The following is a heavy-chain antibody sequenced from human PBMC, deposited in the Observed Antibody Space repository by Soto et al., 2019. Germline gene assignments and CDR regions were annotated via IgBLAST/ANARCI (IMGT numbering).Heavy chain of an antibody. CDR1: GFSLTTSGVG. D-gene: IGHD3-3*01. CDR3: AHRILRTVFGLVTTTATYFDF. V-gene: IGHV2-5*02. J-gene: IGHJ4*02. CDR2: IYWDDDK. Sequence: QITLNESGPTLVKPTQTLTLTCTFSGFSLTTSGVGVGWIRQSPGKAPEWLALIYWDDDKRYSPSLKSRLTITKDTSKHQVVLTMADSDPADTATYYCAHRILRTVFGLVTTTATYFDFWGQGIPVAVSS.